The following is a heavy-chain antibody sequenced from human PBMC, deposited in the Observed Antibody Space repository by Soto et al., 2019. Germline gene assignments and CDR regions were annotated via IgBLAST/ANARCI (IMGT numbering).Heavy chain of an antibody. Sequence: QVQLQESGPGLVKPSETLSLTCTVSGGSISSYYWSWIRQPPGKGLEWIGYIYYSGSTNYNPSLKSRVTISVDTSKNQFSLKLSSVTAADTAVYYCARGYSSGWPGTEYNWFDPWGQGTLVTVSS. D-gene: IGHD6-19*01. CDR2: IYYSGST. CDR3: ARGYSSGWPGTEYNWFDP. V-gene: IGHV4-59*01. J-gene: IGHJ5*02. CDR1: GGSISSYY.